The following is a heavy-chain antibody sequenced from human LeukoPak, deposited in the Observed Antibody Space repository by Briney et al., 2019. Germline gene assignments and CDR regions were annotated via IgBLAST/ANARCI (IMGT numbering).Heavy chain of an antibody. CDR2: IIPIFGTT. D-gene: IGHD5-24*01. Sequence: SVKLSCKASGGTFSNHAVNWLRQAPGQGFQWMGGIIPIFGTTNSAQKFRGRVTFTADESKSTAYMELSSLTSDDTAVYYCARGLDGKSYWYFDLWGRGTLVTVSS. CDR3: ARGLDGKSYWYFDL. CDR1: GGTFSNHA. J-gene: IGHJ2*01. V-gene: IGHV1-69*13.